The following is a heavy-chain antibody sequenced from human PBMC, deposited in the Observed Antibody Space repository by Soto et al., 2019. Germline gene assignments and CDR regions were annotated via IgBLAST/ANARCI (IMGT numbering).Heavy chain of an antibody. J-gene: IGHJ6*03. D-gene: IGHD6-6*01. CDR1: GGSISSYY. CDR2: IYYSGST. CDR3: ARHETPSAVRREFPQWAPYNYYSIDA. Sequence: SETLSLTCTVSGGSISSYYWSWIRQPPGKGLEWIGYIYYSGSTNYNPSLKSRVTISVDTSKNQFSLKLSSVTAADTAVYYCARHETPSAVRREFPQWAPYNYYSIDAWGKWTTVT. V-gene: IGHV4-59*08.